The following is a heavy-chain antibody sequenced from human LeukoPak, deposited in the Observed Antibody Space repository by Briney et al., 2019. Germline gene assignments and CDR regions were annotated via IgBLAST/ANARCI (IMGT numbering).Heavy chain of an antibody. CDR2: INHSGST. Sequence: SETLSLTCAVYGGSFSGYYWSWIRQPPGKGLECIGEINHSGSTNYNPSLKSRVTISVDMSKNQFSLKLSSVTAADTAVYYCARGPPAKPGTGYYYGMDVWGQGTTVTVSS. D-gene: IGHD2-2*01. CDR3: ARGPPAKPGTGYYYGMDV. CDR1: GGSFSGYY. V-gene: IGHV4-34*01. J-gene: IGHJ6*02.